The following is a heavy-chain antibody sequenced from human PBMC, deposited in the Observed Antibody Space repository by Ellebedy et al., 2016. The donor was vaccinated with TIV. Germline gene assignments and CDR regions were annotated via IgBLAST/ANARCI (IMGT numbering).Heavy chain of an antibody. V-gene: IGHV4-4*02. CDR1: GDSLSSTSIW. Sequence: SETLSLTXAVSGDSLSSTSIWWTWVRQSPGKGLEWIGEISHSGSTNYNPSLKSRVTISVDTSKNQFSLKLSSVTAADTAVYYCARLGPFGEFTSYYYYYGMDVWGQGTTVTVSS. D-gene: IGHD3-10*01. CDR2: ISHSGST. J-gene: IGHJ6*02. CDR3: ARLGPFGEFTSYYYYYGMDV.